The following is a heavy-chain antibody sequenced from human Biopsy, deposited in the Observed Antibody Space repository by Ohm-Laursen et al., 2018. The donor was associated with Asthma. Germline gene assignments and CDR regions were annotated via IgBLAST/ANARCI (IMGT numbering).Heavy chain of an antibody. D-gene: IGHD5-24*01. J-gene: IGHJ4*02. CDR3: AGHPYNFGGFDY. CDR1: GYTFRSYG. V-gene: IGHV1-18*04. CDR2: ISPFTGDT. Sequence: SVKVSCKASGYTFRSYGVSWVRQAPGQGLEWMGWISPFTGDTHFGQKFQGRVTMTTDTSTDTAYMELRSLRSDDTAAYYCAGHPYNFGGFDYWGQGSLVLVSS.